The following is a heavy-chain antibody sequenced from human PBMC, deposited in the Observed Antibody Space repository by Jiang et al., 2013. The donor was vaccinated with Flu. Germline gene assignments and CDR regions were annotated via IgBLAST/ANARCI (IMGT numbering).Heavy chain of an antibody. J-gene: IGHJ5*02. CDR2: TYYRSKWYN. CDR3: ARNGGWPPGGWFDP. D-gene: IGHD6-19*01. CDR1: VSSNSAA. V-gene: IGHV6-1*01. Sequence: VSSNSAAWNWIRQSPSRGLEWLGRTYYRSKWYNDYAVSVKSRITINPDTSKNQFSLQLNSVTPEDTAVYYCARNGGWPPGGWFDPWGQGTLVTVSS.